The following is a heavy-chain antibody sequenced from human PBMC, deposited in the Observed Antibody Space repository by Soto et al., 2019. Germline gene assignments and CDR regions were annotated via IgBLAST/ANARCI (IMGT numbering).Heavy chain of an antibody. CDR2: IYYSGTT. Sequence: SETLSLTCAVYGGSISGYYWSWIRQPPGEGLEWIGYIYYSGTTSYNPSLNSRVTMSVDTSKNQFSLKVNSVTAADTAVYYCARESYYGSGATVVAYWGQGTLVTVSS. V-gene: IGHV4-59*01. CDR3: ARESYYGSGATVVAY. CDR1: GGSISGYY. J-gene: IGHJ4*02. D-gene: IGHD3-10*01.